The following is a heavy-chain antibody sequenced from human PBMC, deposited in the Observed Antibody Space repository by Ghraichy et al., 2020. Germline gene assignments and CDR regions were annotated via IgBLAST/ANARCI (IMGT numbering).Heavy chain of an antibody. Sequence: GGSLRLSCSASGFILSDYNMNWVRQAPGKGLEWLSYISSSSRFTSYADSVKGRFTVSRDTAKNSLELQMNSLRDEDTAVYYCARGSTVVRFYYYDGMDVWGQGTTVTVSS. CDR2: ISSSSRFT. J-gene: IGHJ6*02. CDR1: GFILSDYN. CDR3: ARGSTVVRFYYYDGMDV. D-gene: IGHD4-23*01. V-gene: IGHV3-48*02.